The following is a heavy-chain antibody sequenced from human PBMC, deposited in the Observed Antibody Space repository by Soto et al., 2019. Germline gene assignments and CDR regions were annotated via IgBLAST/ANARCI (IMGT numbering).Heavy chain of an antibody. CDR2: ISYDGSNK. V-gene: IGHV3-30-3*01. CDR1: GFPFSSYA. Sequence: QVQLVESGGGVVQPGRYLRLSCAASGFPFSSYAMHWVRQAPGKGLAWVAVISYDGSNKYYADSVKGRFTISRDNSKNTLYLQMNSLRAEDTAVYYCARDLDSSSTTEYFQHWGQGTLVTVSS. D-gene: IGHD6-6*01. J-gene: IGHJ1*01. CDR3: ARDLDSSSTTEYFQH.